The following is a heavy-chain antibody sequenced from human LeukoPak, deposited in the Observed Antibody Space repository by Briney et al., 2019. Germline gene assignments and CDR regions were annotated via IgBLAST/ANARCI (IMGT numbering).Heavy chain of an antibody. CDR3: ARGWGSGTYWFDP. Sequence: ASVKVSCKTSGYTFTGYYIHWVRQAPGQGLEWMGWMNPNSGNTGYAQKFQGRVTITRNTSISTAYMELSSLRSEDTAVYYCARGWGSGTYWFDPWGQGTLVTVSS. D-gene: IGHD3-10*01. V-gene: IGHV1-8*03. CDR2: MNPNSGNT. J-gene: IGHJ5*02. CDR1: GYTFTGYY.